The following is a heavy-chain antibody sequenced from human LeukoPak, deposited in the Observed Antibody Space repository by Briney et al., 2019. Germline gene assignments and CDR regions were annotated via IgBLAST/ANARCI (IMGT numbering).Heavy chain of an antibody. V-gene: IGHV3-23*01. CDR1: GFTFNTYT. CDR3: AKGTERYREVSSFDF. D-gene: IGHD6-19*01. J-gene: IGHJ4*02. Sequence: GGSLRLSCAASGFTFNTYTMNWVRQAPGKGLEWVSAISGRGGGTYYADLVKGRFTISRDNSKNTLYLQMNYLRAEDTAAYYGAKGTERYREVSSFDFWGQGTLVTVSS. CDR2: ISGRGGGT.